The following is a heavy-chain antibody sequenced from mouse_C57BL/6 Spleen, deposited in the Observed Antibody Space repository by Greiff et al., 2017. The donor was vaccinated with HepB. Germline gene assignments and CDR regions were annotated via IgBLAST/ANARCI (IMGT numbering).Heavy chain of an antibody. CDR2: ISSGGDYI. V-gene: IGHV5-9-1*02. CDR3: TRDHYGSSPHWYFDV. D-gene: IGHD1-1*01. Sequence: EVQRVESGEGLVKPGGSLKLSCAASGFTFSSYAMSWVRQTPEKRLEWVAYISSGGDYIYYADTVKGRFTISRDNARNTLYLQMSSLKSEDTAMYYCTRDHYGSSPHWYFDVWGTGTTVTVSS. J-gene: IGHJ1*03. CDR1: GFTFSSYA.